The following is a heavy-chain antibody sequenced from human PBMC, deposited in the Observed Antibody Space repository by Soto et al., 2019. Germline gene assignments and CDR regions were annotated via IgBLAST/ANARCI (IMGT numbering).Heavy chain of an antibody. CDR2: NYYNGST. CDR1: GGSISSYY. D-gene: IGHD3-16*01. V-gene: IGHV4-59*08. Sequence: PSETLSLTCSVSGGSISSYYWSWIRQPPGKGLERIGYNYYNGSTNYNPSLKSRVTISVDTSKNQFSLKLNSVTVADTAVYYCARHWGPNRSLDYWGQGTLVTVS. CDR3: ARHWGPNRSLDY. J-gene: IGHJ4*02.